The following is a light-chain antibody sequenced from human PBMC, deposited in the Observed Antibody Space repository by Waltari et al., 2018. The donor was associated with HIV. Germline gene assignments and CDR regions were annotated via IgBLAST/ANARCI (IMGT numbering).Light chain of an antibody. J-gene: IGLJ1*01. Sequence: QSALTQPASVSGSPGQSITISCTGTSSDGGSYNLVSWYQQHPGKAPKLMIYEVSKRPSGVPDRFPGSKSGNTASLTVSGLQAEDEADYYCSSYAGSNNFVFGTGTKVTVL. V-gene: IGLV2-8*01. CDR2: EVS. CDR1: SSDGGSYNL. CDR3: SSYAGSNNFV.